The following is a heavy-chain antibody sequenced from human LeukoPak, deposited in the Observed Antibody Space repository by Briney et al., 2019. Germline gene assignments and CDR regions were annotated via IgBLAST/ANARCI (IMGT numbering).Heavy chain of an antibody. CDR1: GFSFSASS. CDR2: IRSKINGYAT. Sequence: GGSLNLSCGASGFSFSASSMHWVRQAPGKGLEWVGRIRSKINGYATHFAASVDGRFTVSRDDSKNTMYLHLNSLKTEDTAVYYCASGGGVLAAFDIWGQGTMVIVSS. V-gene: IGHV3-73*01. J-gene: IGHJ3*02. D-gene: IGHD2-8*02. CDR3: ASGGGVLAAFDI.